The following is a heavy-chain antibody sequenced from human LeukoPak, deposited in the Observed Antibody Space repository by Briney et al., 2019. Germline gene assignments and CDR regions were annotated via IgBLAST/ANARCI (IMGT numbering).Heavy chain of an antibody. CDR2: ISCSGGST. Sequence: PGGSLRLSCAGSGFTFRSHDMRWVRQAPGWGLEWVSAISCSGGSTFYADSVKGRFTISRDNSKNTLYLQMKGLRVEDTAVYYCVREGPRGLAFDIWGQGTMVTVSS. J-gene: IGHJ3*02. CDR3: VREGPRGLAFDI. D-gene: IGHD3/OR15-3a*01. V-gene: IGHV3-23*01. CDR1: GFTFRSHD.